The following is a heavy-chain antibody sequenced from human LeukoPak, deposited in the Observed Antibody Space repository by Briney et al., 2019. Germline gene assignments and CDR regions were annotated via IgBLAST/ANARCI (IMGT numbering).Heavy chain of an antibody. CDR3: AKGEHYYVSGGFDY. Sequence: GSLRLSCAASGFTFSSYSMNWVRQAPGKGLEWVSYISSSSSTIYYADSVKGRFTISRDNAKNSLYLQMNSLRAEDTAVYYCAKGEHYYVSGGFDYWGQGTLVTVSS. J-gene: IGHJ4*02. CDR2: ISSSSSTI. D-gene: IGHD3-10*01. V-gene: IGHV3-48*01. CDR1: GFTFSSYS.